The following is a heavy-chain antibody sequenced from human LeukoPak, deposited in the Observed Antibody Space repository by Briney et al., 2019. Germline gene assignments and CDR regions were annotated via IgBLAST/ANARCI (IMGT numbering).Heavy chain of an antibody. CDR3: ARAGLHNWFDP. D-gene: IGHD3-16*01. Sequence: GASVKVSCKASGYTFTGYYMHWVRQAPGQGLEWMGWINPNSGGTNYAQKFQGRVTMTRDMSTNTVYMELSSLRSEDTAVYYCARAGLHNWFDPWGQGTLVTVSS. V-gene: IGHV1-2*02. J-gene: IGHJ5*02. CDR1: GYTFTGYY. CDR2: INPNSGGT.